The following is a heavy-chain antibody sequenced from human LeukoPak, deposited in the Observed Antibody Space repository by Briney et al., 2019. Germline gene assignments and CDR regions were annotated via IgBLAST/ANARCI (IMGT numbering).Heavy chain of an antibody. V-gene: IGHV3-23*01. CDR1: GFTFSSYA. CDR2: ISGSGGST. J-gene: IGHJ4*02. D-gene: IGHD3-10*01. CDR3: AKVPSDGSGFYFDY. Sequence: GGSLRLSCAASGFTFSSYAISWVRQAPGKGLEWVSAISGSGGSTYYADSVKGRFTISRDNSKNTLYLQMNSLRAEDTAVYYCAKVPSDGSGFYFDYWGQGNLVTVSS.